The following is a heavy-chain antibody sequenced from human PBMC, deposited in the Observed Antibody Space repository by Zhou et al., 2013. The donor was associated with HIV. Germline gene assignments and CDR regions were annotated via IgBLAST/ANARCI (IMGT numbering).Heavy chain of an antibody. V-gene: IGHV1-69*04. CDR2: IIPILGIA. CDR1: GGTFSSYA. J-gene: IGHJ5*02. D-gene: IGHD3-9*01. CDR3: ASDELRYFDWPNWFDP. Sequence: QVQLVQSGAEVKKPGSSVKVSCKASGGTFSSYAISWVRQAPGQGLEWMGRIIPILGIANYAQKFQGRVTITADKSTSTAYMELSSLRSEDTAVYYCASDELRYFDWPNWFDPWAREPWSPSPQ.